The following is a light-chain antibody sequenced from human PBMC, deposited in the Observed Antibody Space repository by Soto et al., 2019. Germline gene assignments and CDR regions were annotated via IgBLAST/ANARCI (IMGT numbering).Light chain of an antibody. V-gene: IGLV1-47*01. J-gene: IGLJ3*02. CDR2: RNN. CDR1: SSNIGSNY. Sequence: QSVLTQPPSASGTPGQRVTISCSGSSSNIGSNYVYWYQQLPGTAPKLLIYRNNQRPSGVPDRFSGSKSGTSASLAISGLRAEDEADYYCAAWDGSLRGSWVFGGGTKLTAL. CDR3: AAWDGSLRGSWV.